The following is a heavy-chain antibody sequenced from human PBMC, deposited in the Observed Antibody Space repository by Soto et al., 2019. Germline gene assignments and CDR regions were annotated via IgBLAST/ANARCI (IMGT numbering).Heavy chain of an antibody. CDR2: IDWDDDK. V-gene: IGHV2-70*13. CDR1: GFSLSTSGMC. D-gene: IGHD3-22*01. CDR3: ARASRSSGYYFWPDY. Sequence: TGPTLVNPTQTLTLTCTFSGFSLSTSGMCVTWIRQPPGKALEWLALIDWDDDKYYSTSLKTRLTISKDTSKNQVVLTMADMDPVDTATYYCARASRSSGYYFWPDYWGQGARVTVSS. J-gene: IGHJ4*02.